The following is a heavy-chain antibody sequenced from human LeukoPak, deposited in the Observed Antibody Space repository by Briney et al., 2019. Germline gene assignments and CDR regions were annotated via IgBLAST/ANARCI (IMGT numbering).Heavy chain of an antibody. CDR3: AKGTRWSLDY. V-gene: IGHV3-23*01. J-gene: IGHJ4*02. Sequence: GGSLRLSCVASGFPFSSYWMTWVRQAPGKGLEWVSAISGSGGSTYYADSVKGRFTISRDNSKNTLYLQMNSLRAEDTAVYYCAKGTRWSLDYWGQGTLVTVSS. D-gene: IGHD2-2*01. CDR1: GFPFSSYW. CDR2: ISGSGGST.